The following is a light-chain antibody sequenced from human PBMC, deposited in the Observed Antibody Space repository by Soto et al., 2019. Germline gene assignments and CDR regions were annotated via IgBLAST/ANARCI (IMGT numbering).Light chain of an antibody. Sequence: EIVLTQSPATLSLSPGERATLSCRASQSVSSYLAWYQHKPGQAPRLLIYDASKRATGIPARFSGSGSGTEFTLTISSLEPEDFAVYYCQQRSNWPPPWTFGQGTKVEVK. CDR3: QQRSNWPPPWT. V-gene: IGKV3-11*01. J-gene: IGKJ1*01. CDR2: DAS. CDR1: QSVSSY.